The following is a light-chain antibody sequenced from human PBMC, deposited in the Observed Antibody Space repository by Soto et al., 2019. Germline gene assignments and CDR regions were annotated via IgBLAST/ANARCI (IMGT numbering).Light chain of an antibody. J-gene: IGKJ5*01. CDR2: DAS. CDR3: QQRSNWPPT. Sequence: EIVLTQSPATLSLSPGERATLSCRASQSVNSYLVWYQQKPGQAPRLLIYDASNRATGIPARFSGSGSGTDFTLTISSLEPEDFAVYYCQQRSNWPPTFCQGTRLEIK. CDR1: QSVNSY. V-gene: IGKV3-11*01.